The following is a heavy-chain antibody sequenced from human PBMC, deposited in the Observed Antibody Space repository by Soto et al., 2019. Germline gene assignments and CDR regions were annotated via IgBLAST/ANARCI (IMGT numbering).Heavy chain of an antibody. J-gene: IGHJ4*02. Sequence: EVQLVESGGGLVQPGGSLRLSCAASGFTLSDNWIHWVRRAPGKGLVWVSRINSDGSSVTYADSVKGRFTLSRDNAKNTWFLQMDSLRVEDTAMYYCVRAPEQRPFDYWCQGTLVTVSS. CDR2: INSDGSSV. CDR1: GFTLSDNW. D-gene: IGHD6-25*01. V-gene: IGHV3-74*03. CDR3: VRAPEQRPFDY.